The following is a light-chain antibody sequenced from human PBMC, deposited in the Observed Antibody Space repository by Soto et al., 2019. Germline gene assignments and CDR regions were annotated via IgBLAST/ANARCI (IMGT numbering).Light chain of an antibody. Sequence: EIVLTQSPATLSLSPGERATLSCRASQSVSSYLAWFQQKPGQAPRLLIYGASNRATGIPARFSGSGSGTDVTLSISSLEPEDFAVYYCQQRSILPPLFGGGTKVEIK. CDR2: GAS. CDR3: QQRSILPPL. CDR1: QSVSSY. J-gene: IGKJ4*01. V-gene: IGKV3-11*01.